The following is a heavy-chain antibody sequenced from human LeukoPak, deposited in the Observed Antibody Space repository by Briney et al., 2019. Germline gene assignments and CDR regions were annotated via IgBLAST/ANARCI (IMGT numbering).Heavy chain of an antibody. D-gene: IGHD3-10*01. CDR1: GFTFSSYA. CDR2: ISYDGSNK. J-gene: IGHJ6*02. CDR3: TTDYPPRNVLLWFGESKTRDYYYYGMDV. V-gene: IGHV3-30-3*01. Sequence: QPGRSLRLSCAASGFTFSSYAMHWVRQAPGKGLEWVAVISYDGSNKYYAAPVKGRFTISRDDSKNTLFLQMNSLKTEDTAVYYCTTDYPPRNVLLWFGESKTRDYYYYGMDVWGQGTTVTVSS.